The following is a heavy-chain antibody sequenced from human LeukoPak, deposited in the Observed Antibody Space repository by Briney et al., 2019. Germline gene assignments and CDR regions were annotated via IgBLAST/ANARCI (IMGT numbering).Heavy chain of an antibody. V-gene: IGHV3-73*01. Sequence: PGGSPRLSCAASGFTFSGSAMHRARQAYGQGREWVGRIRSKANTYATAYAGSEKGRLTISRDDSKNTAYLQINTLKTEDTAVYFCARAYLNDYSNYFDYWGQGTLVTVSS. J-gene: IGHJ4*02. CDR1: GFTFSGSA. D-gene: IGHD4-11*01. CDR2: IRSKANTYAT. CDR3: ARAYLNDYSNYFDY.